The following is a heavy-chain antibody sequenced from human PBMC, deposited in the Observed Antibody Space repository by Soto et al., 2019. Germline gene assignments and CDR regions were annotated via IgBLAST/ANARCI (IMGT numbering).Heavy chain of an antibody. V-gene: IGHV1-69*06. Sequence: ASVRVSCKSSGGTFSSFINYPINWVRQAPGQGLEWMGGIVPNVGTVNYAQKFRGKVTITADKSTGTAYMELSSLRSEDTALYYCARRDTSGFLRYFDNWGQGTQVTVSS. CDR2: IVPNVGTV. CDR1: GGTFSSFINYP. J-gene: IGHJ4*02. D-gene: IGHD3-3*01. CDR3: ARRDTSGFLRYFDN.